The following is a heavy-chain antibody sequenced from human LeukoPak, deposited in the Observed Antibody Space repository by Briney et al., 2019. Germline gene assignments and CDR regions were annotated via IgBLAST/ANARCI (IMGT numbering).Heavy chain of an antibody. J-gene: IGHJ4*02. CDR1: GESVSSNGAA. Sequence: SQTLSLTCAISGESVSSNGAAWNWIRQSPSRRLEWLGRTYYRSKWYNEYSVSVKSRITINPDTSKNQFSLQLNSVTPEDSAVYYCVRGNMHFDYWGQGTLVTVSS. CDR2: TYYRSKWYN. D-gene: IGHD2-2*01. V-gene: IGHV6-1*01. CDR3: VRGNMHFDY.